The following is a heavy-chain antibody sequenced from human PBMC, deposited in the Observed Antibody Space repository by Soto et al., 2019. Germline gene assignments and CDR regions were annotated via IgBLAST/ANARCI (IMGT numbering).Heavy chain of an antibody. CDR1: GFSLSTSGVG. D-gene: IGHD3-22*01. Sequence: QITLKESGPTLVKPTQTLTLTCTFSGFSLSTSGVGVGWIRQPPGKALEWLALIYWDDDKRYSPSLKSRLTITKDTSKNQVDLTMTNMDPVDTATYYCAHRQGNWDYCDDVRWGQGTLVTDSS. J-gene: IGHJ4*02. CDR3: AHRQGNWDYCDDVR. CDR2: IYWDDDK. V-gene: IGHV2-5*02.